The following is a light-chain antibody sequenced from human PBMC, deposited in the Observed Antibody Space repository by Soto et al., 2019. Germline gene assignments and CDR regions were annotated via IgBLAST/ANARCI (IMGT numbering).Light chain of an antibody. Sequence: EIVLTQSPGTLSLSPGERATLSCRASRNISNYLAWYQQKPGQAPRLLIYDASNRATGIPDRFSGSGSGTDFTLTISSLEPEDFAVYYCQQRSNWPPITFGQGNDWRL. CDR2: DAS. V-gene: IGKV3-11*01. J-gene: IGKJ5*01. CDR1: RNISNY. CDR3: QQRSNWPPIT.